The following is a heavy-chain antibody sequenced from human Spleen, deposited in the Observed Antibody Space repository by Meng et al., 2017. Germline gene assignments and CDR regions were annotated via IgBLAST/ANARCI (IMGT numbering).Heavy chain of an antibody. CDR2: INHSGST. CDR1: GGCFRGYY. D-gene: IGHD1-26*01. Sequence: HGPLQPWGACCLRPSETPSPPCAGYGGCFRGYYWRWIRQPPGKGLGWIGEINHSGSTNYNPSLKSRVTISVDTSKNQFSLKLSSVTAADTAVYYCARGLSGSYYGTFDYWGQGTLVTVSS. V-gene: IGHV4-34*01. J-gene: IGHJ4*02. CDR3: ARGLSGSYYGTFDY.